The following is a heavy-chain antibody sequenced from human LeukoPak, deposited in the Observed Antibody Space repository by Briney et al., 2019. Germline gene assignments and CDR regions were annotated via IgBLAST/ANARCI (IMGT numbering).Heavy chain of an antibody. CDR3: ARDSSGWYYIDY. V-gene: IGHV3-48*04. CDR1: GFTFSTYS. Sequence: PGGSLRLSCAASGFTFSTYSMNWVRPAPGKGLEWVSYISPRSSTIYYADSVKGRFTISRDNAMDSLYLQMNSLRAEDTAVYYCARDSSGWYYIDYWGQGTLVTVSS. CDR2: ISPRSSTI. J-gene: IGHJ4*02. D-gene: IGHD6-19*01.